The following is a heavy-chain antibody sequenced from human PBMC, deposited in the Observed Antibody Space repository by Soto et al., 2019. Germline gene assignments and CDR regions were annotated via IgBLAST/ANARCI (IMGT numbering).Heavy chain of an antibody. J-gene: IGHJ4*02. CDR3: ASCGGSCYHYDY. V-gene: IGHV1-58*02. CDR1: GFTFTSSA. D-gene: IGHD2-15*01. CDR2: IVVGSGNT. Sequence: GASVKVSCKASGFTFTSSAMQWVRQARGQSLEWIGWIVVGSGNTNYAQKFQGRVTITRDISTSTAYMELSSLRSEDTAVYYCASCGGSCYHYDYWGQGTLVTVSS.